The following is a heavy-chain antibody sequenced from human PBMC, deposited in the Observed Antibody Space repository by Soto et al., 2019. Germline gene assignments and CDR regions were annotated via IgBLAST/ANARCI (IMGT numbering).Heavy chain of an antibody. Sequence: SGPTLVNPTQTLTLTCTFSGFSLSTSGVGVGWIRQPPGKALEGLALIYWNDDKRYSPSLKSRRTITKDTSKNQVVVTMTNMDPVDTATYYCAHSPLAGPFDYWGQGTLVTVSS. CDR3: AHSPLAGPFDY. CDR2: IYWNDDK. CDR1: GFSLSTSGVG. D-gene: IGHD6-19*01. J-gene: IGHJ4*02. V-gene: IGHV2-5*01.